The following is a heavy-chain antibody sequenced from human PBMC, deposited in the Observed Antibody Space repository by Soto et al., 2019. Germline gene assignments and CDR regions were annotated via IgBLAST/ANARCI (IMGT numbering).Heavy chain of an antibody. J-gene: IGHJ5*02. CDR1: GGSISSYY. V-gene: IGHV4-59*01. CDR2: IYYSGST. Sequence: SETLSLTCTVSGGSISSYYWSWIRQPPGKGLEWIGYIYYSGSTNYNPSLKSRVTISVDTSKNQFSLKLSSVTAADTAVYYCARGETYYYGSGSSLNAWGQGTLVTVSS. D-gene: IGHD3-10*01. CDR3: ARGETYYYGSGSSLNA.